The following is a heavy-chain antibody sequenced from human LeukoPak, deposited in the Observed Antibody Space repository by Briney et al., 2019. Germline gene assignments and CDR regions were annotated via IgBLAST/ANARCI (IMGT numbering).Heavy chain of an antibody. CDR2: INWNGGST. V-gene: IGHV3-20*04. D-gene: IGHD4-17*01. CDR1: GFTFDDYG. CDR3: ARGDYGDPFDY. J-gene: IGHJ4*02. Sequence: GGSLRLSCAAPGFTFDDYGMSWVRQAPGKGLEWVSGINWNGGSTAYADSVKGRFTVSRDNAKNSLYLQMNSLRAEDTALYYCARGDYGDPFDYWGQGTLVTVSS.